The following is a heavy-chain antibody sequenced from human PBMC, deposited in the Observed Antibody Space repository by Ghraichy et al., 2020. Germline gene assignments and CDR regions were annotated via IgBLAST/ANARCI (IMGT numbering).Heavy chain of an antibody. CDR2: ISSDSSRI. CDR3: VRADGSGSFYY. Sequence: LTCATSGFNLCVYTMNWLRWAPNKGLEWVSSISSDSSRIYYTDSLRGRFTISRDNAMNSMYLQMNSLTVEDTAMYYCVRADGSGSFYYWGQGTQVTVSS. J-gene: IGHJ4*02. CDR1: GFNLCVYT. V-gene: IGHV3-21*01. D-gene: IGHD3-10*01.